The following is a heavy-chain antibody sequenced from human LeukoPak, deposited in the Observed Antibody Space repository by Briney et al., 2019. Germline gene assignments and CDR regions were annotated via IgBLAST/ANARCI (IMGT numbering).Heavy chain of an antibody. D-gene: IGHD3-9*01. Sequence: GASVKVSCKASGYTFTSYFMHWVRQAPGQGLEWMGIINPSGGSTSYAQKFQGRVTMTRDTSTSTLYMELSSLRPEDTAVYYCARERDYDILTRSNEFFQHWGQGTLVTVSS. V-gene: IGHV1-46*01. J-gene: IGHJ1*01. CDR1: GYTFTSYF. CDR2: INPSGGST. CDR3: ARERDYDILTRSNEFFQH.